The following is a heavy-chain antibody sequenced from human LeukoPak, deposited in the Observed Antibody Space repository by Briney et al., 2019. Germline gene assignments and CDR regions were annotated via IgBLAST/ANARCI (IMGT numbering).Heavy chain of an antibody. CDR2: INHSGST. D-gene: IGHD6-6*01. CDR3: AREYSSSLGTIDY. V-gene: IGHV4-34*01. Sequence: SETLSLTCAVYGGSFSGYYWSWIRQPPGKGLEWIGEINHSGSTNYNPSLKSRVTISVDTSKNQFSLKLSSVTAADTAVYYCAREYSSSLGTIDYWGQGTLVTVSS. CDR1: GGSFSGYY. J-gene: IGHJ4*02.